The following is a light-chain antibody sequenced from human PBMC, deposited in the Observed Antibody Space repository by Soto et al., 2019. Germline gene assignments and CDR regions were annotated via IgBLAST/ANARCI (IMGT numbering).Light chain of an antibody. Sequence: VVLTQSPGTLSLFPVERATLSCRASQSVAKYLAWYQQKPGQAPRLLIYGAATRATGIPDRFSGSGSGTDFVLTISRLEPEDSALYYCQQFGTWSSFGPGTKIDLK. J-gene: IGKJ3*01. CDR1: QSVAKY. CDR2: GAA. CDR3: QQFGTWSS. V-gene: IGKV3-20*01.